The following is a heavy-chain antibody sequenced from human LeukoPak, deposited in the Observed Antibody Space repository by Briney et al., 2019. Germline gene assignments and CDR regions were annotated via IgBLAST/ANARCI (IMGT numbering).Heavy chain of an antibody. J-gene: IGHJ6*02. CDR1: GFTFSDYY. D-gene: IGHD3-22*01. CDR2: ISSSSSTI. CDR3: ARDTSYDSSPYGMDV. Sequence: KAGGSLRLSCAASGFTFSDYYMSWIRQAPGKGLEWVSYISSSSSTIYYADSVKGRFTISRDNAKNSLYLQMNSLRAEDTAVYYCARDTSYDSSPYGMDVWGQGTTVTVSS. V-gene: IGHV3-11*04.